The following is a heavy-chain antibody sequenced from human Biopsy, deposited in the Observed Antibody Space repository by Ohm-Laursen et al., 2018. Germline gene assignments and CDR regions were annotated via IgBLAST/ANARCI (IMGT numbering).Heavy chain of an antibody. V-gene: IGHV4-59*11. CDR3: ARGSDEYGGLYFPH. CDR1: GGSFTGHY. CDR2: ISHTGYT. J-gene: IGHJ1*01. Sequence: TLSLTCTVSGGSFTGHYWTWIRQPPGKGLEWIGHISHTGYTSYKSSLKSRVTISLDTSRKHFSLRLTSLAAADTAVYYCARGSDEYGGLYFPHWGQGTLVTVSS. D-gene: IGHD4-23*01.